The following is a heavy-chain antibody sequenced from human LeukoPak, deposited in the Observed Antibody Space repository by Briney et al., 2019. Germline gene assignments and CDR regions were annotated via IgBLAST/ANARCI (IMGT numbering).Heavy chain of an antibody. CDR1: GGSFSGYY. Sequence: SETLSLTCAVYGGSFSGYYWSWIRQPPVKGLAWIGKINHSGSTNYNPSLKSRVTISVDTSKNQFSLKLSSVTAADTAVYYCARLPSYYDFWSGYLFDYWGQGTLVTVSS. CDR2: INHSGST. V-gene: IGHV4-34*01. J-gene: IGHJ4*02. D-gene: IGHD3-3*01. CDR3: ARLPSYYDFWSGYLFDY.